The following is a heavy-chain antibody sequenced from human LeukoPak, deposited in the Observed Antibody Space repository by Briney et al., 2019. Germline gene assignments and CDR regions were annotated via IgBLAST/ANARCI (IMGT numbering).Heavy chain of an antibody. CDR1: GGSMSSYY. CDR3: ARDPTRNYDYVWGDPDENGMDV. CDR2: IYTSGST. V-gene: IGHV4-4*07. J-gene: IGHJ6*02. Sequence: SETLSLTCTVSGGSMSSYYWSWIRQPAGKGLEWIGRIYTSGSTNYNPSLKSRVTMSVDTSKNQFSLKLSSVTAADTAVYYCARDPTRNYDYVWGDPDENGMDVWGQGTTVTVSS. D-gene: IGHD3-16*01.